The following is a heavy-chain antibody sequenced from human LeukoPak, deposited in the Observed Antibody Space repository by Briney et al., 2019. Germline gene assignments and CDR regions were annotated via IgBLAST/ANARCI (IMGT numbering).Heavy chain of an antibody. V-gene: IGHV3-43*02. CDR2: ISGDGGST. Sequence: PGGSLRLSCAASGFTFDDYAMHWVRQAPGKGLEWVSLISGDGGSTYYADSVKGRFTISRDNSKNSLYLQMNSLRTEDTALYYCAKDFLAYYYDSSGYKDAFDIWGQGTMVTVSS. D-gene: IGHD3-22*01. CDR3: AKDFLAYYYDSSGYKDAFDI. J-gene: IGHJ3*02. CDR1: GFTFDDYA.